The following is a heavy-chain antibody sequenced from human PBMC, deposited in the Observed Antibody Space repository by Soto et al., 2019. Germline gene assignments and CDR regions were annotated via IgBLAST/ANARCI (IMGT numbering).Heavy chain of an antibody. Sequence: PSETLSLTCTVSGGSISSSSYYWGWIRQPPGKGLEWIGSIYYSGSTYYNPSLKSRVTISVDTSKNQFSLKLSSVTAADTAVYYCARYCSSTSCYYNYYYGMDVWSQGTTVTVSS. CDR1: GGSISSSSYY. CDR2: IYYSGST. D-gene: IGHD2-2*01. V-gene: IGHV4-39*01. J-gene: IGHJ6*02. CDR3: ARYCSSTSCYYNYYYGMDV.